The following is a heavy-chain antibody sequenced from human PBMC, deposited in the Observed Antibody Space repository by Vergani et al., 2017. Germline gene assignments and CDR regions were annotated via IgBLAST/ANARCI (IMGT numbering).Heavy chain of an antibody. CDR1: GGTFSSYA. CDR2: IIPIFGTA. CDR3: AREGRGCSSTSCYDYYYMDV. Sequence: QVQLVQSGAEVKKPGSSVKVSCKASGGTFSSYAISWVRQAPGQGLEWMGGIIPIFGTANYAQKFQGRVTITADESTSTAYMELSSLRSEDTAVYYCAREGRGCSSTSCYDYYYMDVWGKGTTVTVSS. J-gene: IGHJ6*03. D-gene: IGHD2-2*01. V-gene: IGHV1-69*01.